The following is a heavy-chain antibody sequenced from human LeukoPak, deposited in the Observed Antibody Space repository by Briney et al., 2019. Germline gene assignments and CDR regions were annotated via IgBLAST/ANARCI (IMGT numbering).Heavy chain of an antibody. D-gene: IGHD6-19*01. J-gene: IGHJ6*03. Sequence: SETLSLTCTVSGGSISSYYWSWIRQPPGKRLEWIGYIYYSGSTNYNPSLKSRVTISVDTSKNQFSLKLSSVTAADTAVYYCARVQTYSSWGYYYMDVWGKGTTVTVSS. CDR1: GGSISSYY. V-gene: IGHV4-59*01. CDR2: IYYSGST. CDR3: ARVQTYSSWGYYYMDV.